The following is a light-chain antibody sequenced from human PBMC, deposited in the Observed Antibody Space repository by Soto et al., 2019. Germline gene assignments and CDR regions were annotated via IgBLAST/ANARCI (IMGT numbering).Light chain of an antibody. CDR2: DVS. CDR1: SSDVGGYNY. CDR3: SSYTSTNSWV. V-gene: IGLV2-14*01. J-gene: IGLJ3*02. Sequence: QAASVSGSPGQSITISCTGTSSDVGGYNYVSWYQQHPGKAPKLIIYDVSNRPSGVSTRFSGSKSGNTASLTISGLQAEDEADYSCSSYTSTNSWVFGGGTKLTVL.